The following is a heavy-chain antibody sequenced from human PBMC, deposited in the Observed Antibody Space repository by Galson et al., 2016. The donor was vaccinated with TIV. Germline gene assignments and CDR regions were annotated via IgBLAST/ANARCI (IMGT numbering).Heavy chain of an antibody. D-gene: IGHD1-1*01. Sequence: SLRLSCATSGFSFSHYGMHWVRQAPGKGLEWLAVIRYDDPTTFYADSVKDRFFISRDDSRSTLYLDITSLTIDDTALYYCSTDRLWKDVWDGFGFWGQGTMVTVSS. CDR3: STDRLWKDVWDGFGF. J-gene: IGHJ3*01. CDR1: GFSFSHYG. CDR2: IRYDDPTT. V-gene: IGHV3-33*01.